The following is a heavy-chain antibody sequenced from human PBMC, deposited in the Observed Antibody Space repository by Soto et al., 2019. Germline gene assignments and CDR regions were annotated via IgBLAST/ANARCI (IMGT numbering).Heavy chain of an antibody. CDR1: GYSFTIFW. Sequence: GESMKIFCKGSGYSFTIFWISWVRQMPGKGLEWMGRIDPSDSYTNYSPSFQGHVTISADKSISTAYLQWSSLKASDTAMYYCARHERFLEWLLFPNYYYYGMDVWGQGTTVTVSS. CDR3: ARHERFLEWLLFPNYYYYGMDV. V-gene: IGHV5-10-1*01. D-gene: IGHD3-3*01. CDR2: IDPSDSYT. J-gene: IGHJ6*02.